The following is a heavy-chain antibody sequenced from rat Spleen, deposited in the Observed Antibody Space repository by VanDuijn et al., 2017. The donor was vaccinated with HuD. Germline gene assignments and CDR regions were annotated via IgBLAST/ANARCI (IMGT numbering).Heavy chain of an antibody. Sequence: EVQLQESGPGLVKPSQSLSLTCSVTGYSITSNYWGWIRKFPGNKMEWIGHISYSGNTNYNPSLKSRISITRDTSKNQFFLQLNSVTTEDTATYYCARQGYLRDWYFDFWGPGTMVTVSS. V-gene: IGHV3-1*01. CDR2: ISYSGNT. D-gene: IGHD2-7*01. CDR1: GYSITSNY. J-gene: IGHJ1*01. CDR3: ARQGYLRDWYFDF.